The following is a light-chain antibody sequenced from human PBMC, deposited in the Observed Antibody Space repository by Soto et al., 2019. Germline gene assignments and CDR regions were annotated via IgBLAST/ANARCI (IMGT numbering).Light chain of an antibody. J-gene: IGKJ3*01. CDR3: QKSYRTHLS. Sequence: DIQMTQSPSSLSASVGDRVTITCRASQSISSYLNWYQQKPGKAPKLLIYAASSLQSWVPLRFSGSGAGTDCTLTISILQPEDIATYYCQKSYRTHLSFGPGTKVDIK. CDR2: AAS. CDR1: QSISSY. V-gene: IGKV1-39*01.